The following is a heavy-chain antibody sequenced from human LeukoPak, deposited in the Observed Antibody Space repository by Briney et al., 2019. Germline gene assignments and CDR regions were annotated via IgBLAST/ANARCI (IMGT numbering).Heavy chain of an antibody. V-gene: IGHV1-69*05. J-gene: IGHJ6*03. Sequence: ASVKVSCKASGGTFSSYAISWVRQAPGQGLEWMGGIIPIFGTANYAQKFQGRVTITTDESTSTAYMELSSLRSEDTAVYYCARGSRGYCSSTSCYSAFYYYYYMDVWGKGTTVTVSS. CDR3: ARGSRGYCSSTSCYSAFYYYYYMDV. CDR1: GGTFSSYA. D-gene: IGHD2-2*01. CDR2: IIPIFGTA.